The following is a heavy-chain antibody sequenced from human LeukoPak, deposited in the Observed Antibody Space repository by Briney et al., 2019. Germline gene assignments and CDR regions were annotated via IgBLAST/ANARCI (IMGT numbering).Heavy chain of an antibody. CDR1: GFTSSSYW. CDR3: ARVGSVGYYYDSSGYSSDY. Sequence: GGSLRLSCAASGFTSSSYWMHWVRQAPGKGLEWVANIKQDGSEKYYVDSVKGRFTISRDNAKNSLYLQMNSLRAEDTAVYYCARVGSVGYYYDSSGYSSDYWGQGTLVTVSS. V-gene: IGHV3-7*01. J-gene: IGHJ4*02. D-gene: IGHD3-22*01. CDR2: IKQDGSEK.